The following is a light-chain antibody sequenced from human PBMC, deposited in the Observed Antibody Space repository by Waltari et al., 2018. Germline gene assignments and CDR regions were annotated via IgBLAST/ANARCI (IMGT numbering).Light chain of an antibody. V-gene: IGLV1-44*01. CDR1: SSNIGSNT. CDR3: AAWDDNLSGYVV. CDR2: TNN. J-gene: IGLJ2*01. Sequence: QSVLTQPPSASGTPGQRVTISCSGSSSNIGSNTVNWYQKLPGTAPKLLIYTNNQRPSGVPDRVSGSKSGTSASLAISGLQSEDEADYYCAAWDDNLSGYVVFGGGTKLTVL.